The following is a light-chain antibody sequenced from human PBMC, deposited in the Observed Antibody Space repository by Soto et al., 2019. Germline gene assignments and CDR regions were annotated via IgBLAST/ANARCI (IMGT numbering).Light chain of an antibody. J-gene: IGKJ2*01. CDR3: QRYNLYPYT. CDR1: RKVNDC. Sequence: DIQLTQSPSTLSASVGDRVTITCRASRKVNDCLAWYQQKPGRAPKLLIFDASTLETGVPSRFSGSGSGTEFTLTISSLQPDDFATYYCQRYNLYPYTFGQGTKREIK. V-gene: IGKV1-5*01. CDR2: DAS.